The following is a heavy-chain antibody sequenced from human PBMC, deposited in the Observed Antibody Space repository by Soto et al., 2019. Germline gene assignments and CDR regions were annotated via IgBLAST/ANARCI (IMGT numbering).Heavy chain of an antibody. CDR3: ARVMLSDSSGYSHTYYGMDV. V-gene: IGHV1-69*01. J-gene: IGHJ6*02. D-gene: IGHD3-22*01. CDR2: IIPICGTP. Sequence: SSKASGGGIDSKALSWVQQDTGQGLEWMGGIIPICGTPNYAQQFQGRVTITADEPTSTAYMELSSLRSDDTAVYYCARVMLSDSSGYSHTYYGMDVWGHGTTVPVSS. CDR1: GGGIDSKA.